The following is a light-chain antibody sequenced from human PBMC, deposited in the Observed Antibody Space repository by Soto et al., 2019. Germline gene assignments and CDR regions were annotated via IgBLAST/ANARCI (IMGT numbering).Light chain of an antibody. CDR3: HQYDKWPHT. Sequence: EMLMTQSPATLSVSPGERATLSCRASQNLSRNLAWYQQQPGQAPRLLICYASTRATGIPARFRGSGSGTAFTLTISSLHSEDFAVYYCHQYDKWPHTSGQGTNLDSK. J-gene: IGKJ2*01. CDR1: QNLSRN. CDR2: YAS. V-gene: IGKV3-15*01.